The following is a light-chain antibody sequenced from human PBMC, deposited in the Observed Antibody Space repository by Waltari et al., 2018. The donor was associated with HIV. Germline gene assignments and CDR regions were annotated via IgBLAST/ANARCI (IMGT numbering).Light chain of an antibody. Sequence: QSVLTQPPSLSAAPGQRVTISCSGSSSHIEKNYVSWYQQLPETAPKRLIYENYKRPSGIPDRFPGFQSGTSATLGITGLQTGDEADYYCGTWDTSLSVGVFGGGTKLTVL. CDR2: ENY. CDR3: GTWDTSLSVGV. CDR1: SSHIEKNY. J-gene: IGLJ3*02. V-gene: IGLV1-51*02.